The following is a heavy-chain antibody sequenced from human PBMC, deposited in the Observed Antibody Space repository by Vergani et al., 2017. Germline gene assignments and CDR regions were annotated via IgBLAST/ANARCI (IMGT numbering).Heavy chain of an antibody. CDR1: GGPISSYY. J-gene: IGHJ4*02. CDR2: IDYSGST. D-gene: IGHD6-19*01. Sequence: QVQLQQSGPGLVKPSETLSLTCTVSGGPISSYYWSWIRQPPGKGLEWIGYIDYSGSTNYNPSLKSRVTISLDTSKSQFSLKLSSVTAADTAVYYCARGRYSSGWYFWGQGTLVTVSS. V-gene: IGHV4-59*01. CDR3: ARGRYSSGWYF.